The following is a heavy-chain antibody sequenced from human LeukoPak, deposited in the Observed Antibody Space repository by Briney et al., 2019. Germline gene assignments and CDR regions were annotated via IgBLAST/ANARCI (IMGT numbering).Heavy chain of an antibody. CDR2: IYPGDSDT. CDR1: GYSFTSYW. V-gene: IGHV5-51*01. Sequence: GESLKISCKGPGYSFTSYWIGWVRQMPGKGLEWMGIIYPGDSDTRYSPSFQGQVTISADKSISTAYLQWSSLKASDTAMYYCARFPSRGSPSVAHYYYYMDVWGKGTTVTVSS. CDR3: ARFPSRGSPSVAHYYYYMDV. D-gene: IGHD6-6*01. J-gene: IGHJ6*03.